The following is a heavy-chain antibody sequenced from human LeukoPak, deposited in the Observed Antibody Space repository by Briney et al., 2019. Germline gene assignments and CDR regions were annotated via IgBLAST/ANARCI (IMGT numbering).Heavy chain of an antibody. J-gene: IGHJ4*02. CDR1: GFTFSDYY. CDR2: ISSSGSTI. D-gene: IGHD3-3*01. Sequence: PGGSLRLSCAASGFTFSDYYMSWIRQAPGKGLEWVSYISSSGSTIYYADSVKGRFTISRDNAKNSLYLQMNSLRAEGTAVYYCASQEWSDGSYFDYWGQGTLVTVSS. CDR3: ASQEWSDGSYFDY. V-gene: IGHV3-11*01.